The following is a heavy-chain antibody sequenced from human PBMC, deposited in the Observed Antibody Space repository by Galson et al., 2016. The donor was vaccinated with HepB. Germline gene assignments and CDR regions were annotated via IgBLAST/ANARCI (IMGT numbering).Heavy chain of an antibody. CDR3: GAFRGDSSGYGEY. CDR1: GFTFSNHW. J-gene: IGHJ4*02. V-gene: IGHV3-74*03. Sequence: SLRLSCAASGFTFSNHWMHWVRQAPGKGLVWVSRINPGGSDTMYADSVKGRFTISRENARNTVYLQMNSLTAEDTAVYYCGAFRGDSSGYGEYWSQGTLVTVPS. D-gene: IGHD5-18*01. CDR2: INPGGSDT.